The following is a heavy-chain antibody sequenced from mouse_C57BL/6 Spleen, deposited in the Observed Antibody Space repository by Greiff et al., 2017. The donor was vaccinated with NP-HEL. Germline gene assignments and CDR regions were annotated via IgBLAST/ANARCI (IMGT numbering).Heavy chain of an antibody. J-gene: IGHJ4*01. CDR3: ARCDHYSNSYYAMDY. V-gene: IGHV1-26*01. CDR2: INPNNGGT. Sequence: VQLQQSGPELVKPGASVKISCKASGYTFTDYYMNWVKQSHGKSLEWIGDINPNNGGTSYNQKFKGKATLTVDKSSSTAYMELRSLTSEDSAVYYCARCDHYSNSYYAMDYWGQGTSVTVSS. D-gene: IGHD2-5*01. CDR1: GYTFTDYY.